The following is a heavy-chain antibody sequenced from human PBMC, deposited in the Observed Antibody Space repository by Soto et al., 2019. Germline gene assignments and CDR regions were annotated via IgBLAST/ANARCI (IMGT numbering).Heavy chain of an antibody. CDR3: ARGVAAGVDF. CDR2: MSPKTGNT. V-gene: IGHV1-8*01. CDR1: GYTFTSLD. Sequence: QVQLLQSGAEVKNPGASVKVSCKASGYTFTSLDINWMRQAPGQGLEWMGWMSPKTGNTGYAQKFQDRVTMTWNIATSTAYMDLSSLTSEDTAVYYCARGVAAGVDFWGQGTLVNVSS. D-gene: IGHD2-15*01. J-gene: IGHJ4*02.